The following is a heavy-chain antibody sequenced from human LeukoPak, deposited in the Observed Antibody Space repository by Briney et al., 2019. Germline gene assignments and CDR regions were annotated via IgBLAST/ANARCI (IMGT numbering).Heavy chain of an antibody. CDR1: GGSISSYY. Sequence: SETLSLTCTVSGGSISSYYWSWIRQPPGKGLEWIGYIYYSGSTNYNPSLRSRVTISVDTSKNQFSLKLSSVTAADTAVYYCARVAYYYDSSGYYPSYYYYYYMDVWGKGTTVTVSS. CDR2: IYYSGST. V-gene: IGHV4-59*01. D-gene: IGHD3-22*01. J-gene: IGHJ6*03. CDR3: ARVAYYYDSSGYYPSYYYYYYMDV.